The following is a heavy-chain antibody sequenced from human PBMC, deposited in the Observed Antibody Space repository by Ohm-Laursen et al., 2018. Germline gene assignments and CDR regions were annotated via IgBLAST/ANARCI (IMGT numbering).Heavy chain of an antibody. CDR2: INPNSGGT. CDR3: ARAREWELILFT. Sequence: ASVKVSCTASGYTFTGYYMHWVRQAPGQGLEWMGWINPNSGGTNYAQKFQGRVTMTRDTSISTAYMELSRLRSDGTAVYYCARAREWELILFTWGQGTLVTVSS. D-gene: IGHD1-26*01. CDR1: GYTFTGYY. J-gene: IGHJ5*02. V-gene: IGHV1-2*02.